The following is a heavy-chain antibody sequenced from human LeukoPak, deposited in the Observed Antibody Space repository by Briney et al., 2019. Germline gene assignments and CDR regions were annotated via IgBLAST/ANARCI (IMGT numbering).Heavy chain of an antibody. CDR3: ATSSVTTGIDFDC. V-gene: IGHV3-7*02. J-gene: IGHJ4*02. CDR1: GFKFNDYY. D-gene: IGHD4-17*01. CDR2: IRPDGTTE. Sequence: GGSLRLSCVASGFKFNDYYMSWVRQAPGQGLEWVADIRPDGTTEYNVDSVRGRFTISRDNAKNSLFLQMDILRADDTAVYYCATSSVTTGIDFDCWGQGTLVTVSS.